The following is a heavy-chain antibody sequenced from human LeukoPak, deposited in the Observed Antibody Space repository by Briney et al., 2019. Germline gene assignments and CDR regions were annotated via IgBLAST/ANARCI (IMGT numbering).Heavy chain of an antibody. CDR1: GFTFSSYW. CDR3: ARALWSGPVYYGMDV. D-gene: IGHD3-10*01. V-gene: IGHV3-74*01. J-gene: IGHJ6*02. CDR2: INSDGSST. Sequence: GGSLRLSCVASGFTFSSYWMHWVRQAPGKGLVWVSRINSDGSSTSYADSVKGRFTISRDNAKNTLYLQMNSLRAEDTAVYYCARALWSGPVYYGMDVWGQGTTVTVSS.